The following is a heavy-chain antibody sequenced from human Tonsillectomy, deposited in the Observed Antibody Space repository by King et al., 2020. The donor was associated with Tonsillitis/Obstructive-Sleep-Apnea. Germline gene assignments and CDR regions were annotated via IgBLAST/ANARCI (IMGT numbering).Heavy chain of an antibody. D-gene: IGHD2-2*01. J-gene: IGHJ4*02. Sequence: QLQESGPGLVKPSETLSLTCTVSGGSISSYYWSWIRQPPGKGLYWIGDIYYSGSGNYNPSLTSRVTRSLDTSKNQFSLKLSSVTAADTAVYYCASSEGYCSSTSCPFDYWGQGTLVTVSS. CDR1: GGSISSYY. V-gene: IGHV4-59*01. CDR2: IYYSGSG. CDR3: ASSEGYCSSTSCPFDY.